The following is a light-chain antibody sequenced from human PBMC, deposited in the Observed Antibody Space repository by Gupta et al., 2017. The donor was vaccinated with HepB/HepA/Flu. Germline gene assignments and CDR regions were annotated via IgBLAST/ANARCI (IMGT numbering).Light chain of an antibody. CDR2: RTT. CDR1: SSNIGINT. J-gene: IGLJ2*01. Sequence: QSVLTQPPSASGTPGQRVTISCSGSSSNIGINTMNWYHQIPGAAHKLLIYRTTQRPSGVPDRFAGSKAATSASRKISGLQSEDEAEDYGAAWDDRMNAGGVGGGTKLTGL. CDR3: AAWDDRMNAGG. V-gene: IGLV1-44*01.